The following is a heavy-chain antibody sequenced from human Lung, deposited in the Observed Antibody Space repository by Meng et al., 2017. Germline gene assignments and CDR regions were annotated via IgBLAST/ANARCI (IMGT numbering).Heavy chain of an antibody. D-gene: IGHD1-26*01. CDR3: ARFDISSSGRGDY. J-gene: IGHJ4*02. V-gene: IGHV4-4*02. CDR1: GGSITSSTW. Sequence: QGQLKESGPGLVKPSGALSLTCAVAGGSITSSTWWSWVRQTPGKGLEWFGEIFHSGSTNYNPPLESRVTISVDKSKNQFSLKVYSVTAADTATYYCARFDISSSGRGDYWGQGILVTVSS. CDR2: IFHSGST.